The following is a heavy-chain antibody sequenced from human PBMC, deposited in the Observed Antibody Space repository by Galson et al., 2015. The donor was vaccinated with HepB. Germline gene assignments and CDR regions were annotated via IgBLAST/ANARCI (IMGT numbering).Heavy chain of an antibody. CDR3: ARGFITGTTYFDY. CDR2: IYYSGST. V-gene: IGHV4-59*01. J-gene: IGHJ4*02. Sequence: TLSLTCTVSGGSISSYYWSWIRQLPGKGLEWIGYIYYSGSTNYNPSLKSRVTISVDTSKNQFSLKLSSVTAADTAVYYCARGFITGTTYFDYWGQGTLVTVSS. CDR1: GGSISSYY. D-gene: IGHD1-20*01.